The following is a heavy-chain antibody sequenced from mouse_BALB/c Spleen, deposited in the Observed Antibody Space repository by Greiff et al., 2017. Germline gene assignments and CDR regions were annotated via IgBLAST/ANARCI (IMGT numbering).Heavy chain of an antibody. CDR1: GFTFTDYY. J-gene: IGHJ2*01. D-gene: IGHD4-1*01. CDR2: IRNKANGYTT. CDR3: ARDNWDLYYFDY. V-gene: IGHV7-3*02. Sequence: DVKLVESGGGLVQPGGSLRLSCATSGFTFTDYYMSWVRQPPGKALEWLGFIRNKANGYTTEYSASVKGRFTISRDNSQSILYLQMNTLRAEDSATYYCARDNWDLYYFDYWGQGTTLTVSS.